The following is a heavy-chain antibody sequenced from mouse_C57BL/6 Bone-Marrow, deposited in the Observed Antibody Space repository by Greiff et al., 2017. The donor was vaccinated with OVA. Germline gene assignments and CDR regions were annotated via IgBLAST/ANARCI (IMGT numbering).Heavy chain of an antibody. D-gene: IGHD2-5*01. CDR1: GYTFTDYE. Sequence: ESGAELVRPGASVTLSCKASGYTFTDYEMHWVKQTPVHGLEWIGAIDPETGGTAYNQKFKGKAILTADKSSSTAYMELRSLTSEDSSGYYGTRGYSNYYAMDYWGQGTSVTVSS. J-gene: IGHJ4*01. V-gene: IGHV1-15*01. CDR2: IDPETGGT. CDR3: TRGYSNYYAMDY.